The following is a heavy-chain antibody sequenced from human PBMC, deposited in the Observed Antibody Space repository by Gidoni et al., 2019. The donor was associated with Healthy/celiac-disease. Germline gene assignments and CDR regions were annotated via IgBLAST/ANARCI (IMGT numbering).Heavy chain of an antibody. CDR3: ARGPPLLWFGGNWFDP. Sequence: QVQLQESGPGLVNPSETLSLTCTVSGGSISSYYWSWIRQPPGKGLEWIGYIYYSGSTNYNPSLKSRVTISVDTSKNQFSLKLSSVTAADTAVYYCARGPPLLWFGGNWFDPWGQGTLVTVSS. CDR2: IYYSGST. CDR1: GGSISSYY. V-gene: IGHV4-59*01. J-gene: IGHJ5*02. D-gene: IGHD3-10*01.